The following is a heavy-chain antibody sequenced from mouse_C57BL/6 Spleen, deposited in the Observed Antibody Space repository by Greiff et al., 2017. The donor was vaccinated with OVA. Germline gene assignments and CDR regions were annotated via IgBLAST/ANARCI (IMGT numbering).Heavy chain of an antibody. V-gene: IGHV5-16*01. CDR1: GFTFSDYY. J-gene: IGHJ2*01. CDR2: INYDGSST. CDR3: ARPAYGSSYFDY. D-gene: IGHD1-1*01. Sequence: DVQLVESEGGLVQPGSSMKLSCTASGFTFSDYYMAWVRQVPEKGLEWVANINYDGSSTYYLDSLKSRFIISRDNAKNILYLQMSSLKSEDTATYYCARPAYGSSYFDYWGQGTTLTVSS.